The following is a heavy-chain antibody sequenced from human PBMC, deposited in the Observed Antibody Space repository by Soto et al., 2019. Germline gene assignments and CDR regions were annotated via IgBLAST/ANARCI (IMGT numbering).Heavy chain of an antibody. D-gene: IGHD3-16*02. CDR3: AHRRKRYYSVRRDYRNDCFDY. CDR1: GFSLSTTGMG. V-gene: IGHV2-5*01. J-gene: IGHJ4*02. CDR2: IYWNNDK. Sequence: QSTFKESGPTLVKPTQPLTLTCTFSGFSLSTTGMGVGWLRHPPGKALEWLALIYWNNDKRYSPCLKSRLNITRDTAKYQVVLTMTNMDPVDTATYYCAHRRKRYYSVRRDYRNDCFDYWGQGALVTVSS.